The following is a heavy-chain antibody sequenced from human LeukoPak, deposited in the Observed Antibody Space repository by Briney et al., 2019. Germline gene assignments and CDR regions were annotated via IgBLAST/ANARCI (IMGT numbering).Heavy chain of an antibody. D-gene: IGHD3-10*01. CDR1: GFTFTNYW. V-gene: IGHV3-7*01. CDR2: IKADGSEK. J-gene: IGHJ4*02. Sequence: GGSLRLSCAAPGFTFTNYWMSWVRQAPGKGLEWVANIKADGSEKYYVDSVKGRFTISRDNAKNSLYLQMNSLRAEDTAVYYCARESSVVRGVITDFDYWGQGTLVTVSS. CDR3: ARESSVVRGVITDFDY.